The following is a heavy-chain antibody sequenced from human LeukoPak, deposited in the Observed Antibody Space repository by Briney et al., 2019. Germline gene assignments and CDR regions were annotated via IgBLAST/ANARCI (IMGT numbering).Heavy chain of an antibody. Sequence: GGSLRLSCAVSGFTFSRYWMHWVRQAPGKGLVWVSRINSDGSITNYADSVKGRFTISRDNAKDTLYLQMNSLRVEDTALYYCARVSGYSSGWFGHWGQGSLVTVSS. CDR3: ARVSGYSSGWFGH. D-gene: IGHD6-19*01. J-gene: IGHJ5*02. V-gene: IGHV3-74*01. CDR1: GFTFSRYW. CDR2: INSDGSIT.